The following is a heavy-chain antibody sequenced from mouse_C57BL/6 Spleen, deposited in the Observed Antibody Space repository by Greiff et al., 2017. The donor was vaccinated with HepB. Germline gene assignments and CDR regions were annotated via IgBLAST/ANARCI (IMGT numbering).Heavy chain of an antibody. V-gene: IGHV1-50*01. Sequence: QVQLQQSGAELVKPGASVKLSCKASGYTFTSYWMQWVKQRPGQGLEWIGEIDPSDSYTNYNQKFKGKATLTVDTSSSTAYMQLSSLTSEDSAVYYCARSLRGFAYWGQRTLVTVSA. CDR2: IDPSDSYT. J-gene: IGHJ3*01. CDR1: GYTFTSYW. CDR3: ARSLRGFAY. D-gene: IGHD3-1*01.